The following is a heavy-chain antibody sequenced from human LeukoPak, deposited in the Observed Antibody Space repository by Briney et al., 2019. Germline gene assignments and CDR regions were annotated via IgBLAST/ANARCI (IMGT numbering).Heavy chain of an antibody. CDR3: ARAHVDGPSWFDP. J-gene: IGHJ5*02. Sequence: GGSLRLSCAASGFTVSSNYMSWVRQAPGKGLEWASVIYSGGSTYYADSVKGRFTISRDNSKNTLYLQMNSLRAEDTAVYYCARAHVDGPSWFDPWGQGTLVTVSS. CDR2: IYSGGST. V-gene: IGHV3-53*01. D-gene: IGHD3/OR15-3a*01. CDR1: GFTVSSNY.